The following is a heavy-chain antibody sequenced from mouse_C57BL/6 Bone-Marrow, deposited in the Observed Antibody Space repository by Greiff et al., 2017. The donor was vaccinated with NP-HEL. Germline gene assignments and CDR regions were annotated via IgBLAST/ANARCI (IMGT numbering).Heavy chain of an antibody. J-gene: IGHJ1*03. CDR3: ARRLGYYGSSDLYWYFDV. Sequence: QVQLQQSGAELVMPGASVKLSCKASGYTFTSYWMHWVKQRPGQGLEWIGEIDPSDSYTNYNQKFKGKSTLPVDKSSSTAYMQLSSLTSEDSAVYYCARRLGYYGSSDLYWYFDVWGTGTTVTVSS. CDR1: GYTFTSYW. D-gene: IGHD1-1*01. V-gene: IGHV1-69*01. CDR2: IDPSDSYT.